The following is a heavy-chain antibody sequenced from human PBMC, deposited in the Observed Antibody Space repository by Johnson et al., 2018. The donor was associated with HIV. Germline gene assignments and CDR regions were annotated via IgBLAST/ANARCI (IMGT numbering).Heavy chain of an antibody. V-gene: IGHV3-23*04. CDR2: ISGSGGST. J-gene: IGHJ3*02. Sequence: VQLVESGGGLVQPGGSLRLSCAASGFTFSSYDMHWVRQATGKGLEWVSAISGSGGSTYYADSLKGRFTISRDNSKNTLYLQMNSLKTEDMAVYYCTTDVPGGPYYNAFDIWGQGTMVTVSS. D-gene: IGHD1-26*01. CDR3: TTDVPGGPYYNAFDI. CDR1: GFTFSSYD.